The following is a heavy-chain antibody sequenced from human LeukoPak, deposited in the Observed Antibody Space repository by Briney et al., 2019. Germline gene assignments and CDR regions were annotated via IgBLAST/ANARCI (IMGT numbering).Heavy chain of an antibody. Sequence: PGGSLRLSCTASGFSFSGSWMSWVRQAPGKGPEWVANIKQDGSDKYYVDSVKGRFTISRDNAKNSLFLQMNSLRAEDTAVYYCARVRCSSNSCFPDYWGQGTLVTVSS. J-gene: IGHJ4*02. CDR1: GFSFSGSW. V-gene: IGHV3-7*01. CDR3: ARVRCSSNSCFPDY. D-gene: IGHD2-2*01. CDR2: IKQDGSDK.